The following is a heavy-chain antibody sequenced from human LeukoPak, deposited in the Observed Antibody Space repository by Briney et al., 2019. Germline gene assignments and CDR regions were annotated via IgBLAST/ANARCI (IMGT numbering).Heavy chain of an antibody. CDR1: GGSISSYY. CDR3: ARGWSRVWYFDL. D-gene: IGHD6-13*01. V-gene: IGHV4-39*07. CDR2: IYYSGST. Sequence: PSETLSLTCTVSGGSISSYYWSWIRQPPGKGLEWIGSIYYSGSTYYNPSLKSRVTISVETSKNQFSLKLSSVTAADTAVYYCARGWSRVWYFDLWGRGTLVTVSS. J-gene: IGHJ2*01.